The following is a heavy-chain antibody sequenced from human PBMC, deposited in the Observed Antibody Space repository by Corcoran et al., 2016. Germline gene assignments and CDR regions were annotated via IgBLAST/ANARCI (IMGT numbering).Heavy chain of an antibody. CDR3: TTDPGYSSVLH. Sequence: EVQLVESGGGLVKPGGSLRLSCAASGFTFSNAWMNWVRQAPGKGLEWVGRIKSKTDGGTTDYAAPVKGRFTISRDDSKNTRYLQMNRLKTEDTAVYDCTTDPGYSSVLHWGQGTLVTVSS. D-gene: IGHD6-19*01. CDR1: GFTFSNAW. CDR2: IKSKTDGGTT. V-gene: IGHV3-15*07. J-gene: IGHJ4*02.